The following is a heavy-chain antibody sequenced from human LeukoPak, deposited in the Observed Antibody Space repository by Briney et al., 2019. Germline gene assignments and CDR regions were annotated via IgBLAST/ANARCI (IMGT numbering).Heavy chain of an antibody. CDR2: IYYSGST. D-gene: IGHD3-10*01. Sequence: EPSENLSLTCTVSGGSISSSSYYWGWIRQPPGKGLEWIGSIYYSGSTYYNPSLKSRVTISVDTSKNQFSLKLSSVTAADTAVYYCARVGPRPGSGRGDYFDYWGQGTLVTVSS. V-gene: IGHV4-39*07. J-gene: IGHJ4*02. CDR1: GGSISSSSYY. CDR3: ARVGPRPGSGRGDYFDY.